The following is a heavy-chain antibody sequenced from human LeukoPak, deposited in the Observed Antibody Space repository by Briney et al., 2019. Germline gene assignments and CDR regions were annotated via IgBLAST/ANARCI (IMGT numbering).Heavy chain of an antibody. J-gene: IGHJ4*02. Sequence: SETLSLTCVVSGYSISSGYYWGWIRQPPGKGLEYIGSIYHSGNTYYNPSLKSRVTISVDTSKNQLSLKLRSVTAADAAVYYCARVRFFDSSGYYYDFDYWGQGALVTVSS. V-gene: IGHV4-38-2*01. D-gene: IGHD3-22*01. CDR2: IYHSGNT. CDR1: GYSISSGYY. CDR3: ARVRFFDSSGYYYDFDY.